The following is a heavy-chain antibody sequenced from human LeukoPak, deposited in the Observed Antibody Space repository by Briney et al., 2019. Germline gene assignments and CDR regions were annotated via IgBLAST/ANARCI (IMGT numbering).Heavy chain of an antibody. CDR3: ARRKAGDDWVDP. D-gene: IGHD2-21*02. CDR1: GGSISSIGYY. CDR2: IYSNGYT. J-gene: IGHJ5*02. V-gene: IGHV4-39*02. Sequence: PSETLSLTCTVSGGSISSIGYYWDWIRQPPGKGLEWIGSIYSNGYTYYNTSLRSRVTISADTSKNHFSLKLSSVTAADTAVYYCARRKAGDDWVDPWGQGTQVTVSS.